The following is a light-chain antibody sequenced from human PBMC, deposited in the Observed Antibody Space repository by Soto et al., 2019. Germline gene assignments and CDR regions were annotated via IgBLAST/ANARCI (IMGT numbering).Light chain of an antibody. CDR1: QSIRSN. Sequence: EIVMRQCPVTLSVSPGERATLSGRASQSIRSNLAWYQHKPGQAPRLLIFGASTRATDVPARFSGSGSGTEFTLTISSLQSEDFAVYYCLQHNNWPRTFGQGTKV. J-gene: IGKJ1*01. CDR2: GAS. CDR3: LQHNNWPRT. V-gene: IGKV3-15*01.